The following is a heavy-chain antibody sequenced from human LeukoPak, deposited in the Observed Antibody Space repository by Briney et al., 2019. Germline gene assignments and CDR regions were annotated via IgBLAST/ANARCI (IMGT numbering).Heavy chain of an antibody. J-gene: IGHJ4*02. V-gene: IGHV3-30*03. Sequence: LGGSLRLSCAASGFTFSSYGMHWVRQAPGKGLEWVAVISYDGSNKYYADSVKGRFTISRDNAKNTLYLQMNSLRAEDTAVYYCARALGSGWYEAVDYWGQGTLVTVSS. D-gene: IGHD6-19*01. CDR1: GFTFSSYG. CDR2: ISYDGSNK. CDR3: ARALGSGWYEAVDY.